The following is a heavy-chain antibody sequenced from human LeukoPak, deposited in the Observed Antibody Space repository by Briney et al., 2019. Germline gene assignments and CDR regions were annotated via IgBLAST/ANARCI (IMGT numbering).Heavy chain of an antibody. CDR3: ARAHGLDSRGYLNWFYP. D-gene: IGHD3-22*01. Sequence: SETLSLTCNVSGGSLSCYYWSWIRQPPGKGLEWIACISYSGSTKYNPSLKSRVTISVDTSKNQLSLKLSSVTAADTAVYYCARAHGLDSRGYLNWFYPWGQGTLVTVSS. J-gene: IGHJ5*02. CDR2: ISYSGST. CDR1: GGSLSCYY. V-gene: IGHV4-59*01.